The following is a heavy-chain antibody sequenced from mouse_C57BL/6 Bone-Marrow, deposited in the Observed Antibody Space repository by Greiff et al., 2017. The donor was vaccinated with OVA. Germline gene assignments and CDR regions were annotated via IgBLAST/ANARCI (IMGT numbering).Heavy chain of an antibody. D-gene: IGHD2-4*01. CDR2: IDPENGDT. CDR3: TTEGYYDYDEFAY. J-gene: IGHJ3*01. V-gene: IGHV14-4*01. CDR1: GFNIKDDY. Sequence: VQLQQSGAELVRPGASVKLSCTASGFNIKDDYMHWVKQRPEQGLEWIGWIDPENGDTEYASKFQGKATITADTSSNTAYLQLSSLTSEDTAVYYCTTEGYYDYDEFAYWGQGTLVTVSA.